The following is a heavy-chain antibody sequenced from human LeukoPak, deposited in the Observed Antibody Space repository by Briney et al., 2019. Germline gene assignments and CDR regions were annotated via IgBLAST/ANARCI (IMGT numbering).Heavy chain of an antibody. Sequence: GASVKVSCKASGYTFTGYYIHWVRQAPGQGLEWMGWINPNSGGTNYAQKFQGRVTMTEDTSTDTAYMELSSLRSEDTAVDYCATAMVGSVYYYYYYMDVWGKGTTVTVSS. CDR2: INPNSGGT. J-gene: IGHJ6*03. CDR1: GYTFTGYY. V-gene: IGHV1-2*02. D-gene: IGHD3-10*01. CDR3: ATAMVGSVYYYYYYMDV.